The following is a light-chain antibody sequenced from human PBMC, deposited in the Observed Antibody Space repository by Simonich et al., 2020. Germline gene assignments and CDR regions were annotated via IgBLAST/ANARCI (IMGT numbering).Light chain of an antibody. CDR1: RSDVGSYNL. Sequence: QSALTQPASVSGSPGQSITISCTGTRSDVGSYNLVSWYQQHPGKAPKIMIYECSKRPSGVSNRFSGSKSGNTASLTISGLQAEDEADYYCCSYAGSSTWVFGGGTKLTVL. CDR3: CSYAGSSTWV. CDR2: ECS. V-gene: IGLV2-23*01. J-gene: IGLJ3*02.